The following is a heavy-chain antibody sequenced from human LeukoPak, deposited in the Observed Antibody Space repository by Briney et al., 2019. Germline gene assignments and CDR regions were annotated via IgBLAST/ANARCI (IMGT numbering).Heavy chain of an antibody. V-gene: IGHV3-23*01. CDR1: GFTFSSYA. Sequence: PGGSLRLSCAASGFTFSSYAMSWVRQAPGKGLEWVSAISGSGGSTYYADSVKGRFTISRDNSRNTLYLQMNSLRAEDTAVYYCAVRSIAVAGTAPSYWGQGTLVTVSS. D-gene: IGHD6-19*01. CDR2: ISGSGGST. CDR3: AVRSIAVAGTAPSY. J-gene: IGHJ4*02.